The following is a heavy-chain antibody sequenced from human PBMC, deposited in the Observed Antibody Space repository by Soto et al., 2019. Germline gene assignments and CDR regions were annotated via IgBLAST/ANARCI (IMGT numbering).Heavy chain of an antibody. D-gene: IGHD2-2*01. V-gene: IGHV4-39*01. J-gene: IGHJ6*02. CDR2: IYYSGST. Sequence: QLQLQESGPRLVKPSETLSPTCSVSGGSISSSSYSWGWIRQPPGKGLEWIGTIYYSGSTHYNPSLEARVPLSSDTPNTPLSLRLSSATAADTAVYYCGRQPGHCGSTTCFGYYSVDVWGQGTTVTVS. CDR1: GGSISSSSYS. CDR3: GRQPGHCGSTTCFGYYSVDV.